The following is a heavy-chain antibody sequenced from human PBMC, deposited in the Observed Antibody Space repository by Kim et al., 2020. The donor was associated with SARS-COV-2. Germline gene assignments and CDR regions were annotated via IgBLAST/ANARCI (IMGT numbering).Heavy chain of an antibody. CDR2: ISNDDGGI. V-gene: IGHV3-48*01. J-gene: IGHJ5*01. CDR3: VRDGCPGRWDPALYS. Sequence: GGSQRLSCAASGFMFNNYRMNWVRQAPGKGLEWVSYISNDDGGIYYGDSVKGRFIVSRDDGQNSLYLQMNSLRVEDTAVYYCVRDGCPGRWDPALYSWG. CDR1: GFMFNNYR. D-gene: IGHD6-19*01.